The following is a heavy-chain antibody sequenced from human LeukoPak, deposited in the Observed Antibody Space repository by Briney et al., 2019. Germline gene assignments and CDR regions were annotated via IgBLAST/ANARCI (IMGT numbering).Heavy chain of an antibody. CDR2: IKSKTDGGTT. Sequence: GGSLSLSCAASGFTFSNAWMSWVRQAPGKGLEWVGRIKSKTDGGTTDYAAPVKGRFTISRDDSKNTLYLQMNSLKTEDTAEYYWTTDRSGWYDYWGQGTLVTVSS. V-gene: IGHV3-15*01. CDR3: TTDRSGWYDY. CDR1: GFTFSNAW. J-gene: IGHJ4*02. D-gene: IGHD6-19*01.